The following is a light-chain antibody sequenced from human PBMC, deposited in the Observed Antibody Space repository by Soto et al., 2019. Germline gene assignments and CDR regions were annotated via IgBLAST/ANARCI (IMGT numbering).Light chain of an antibody. CDR2: GAS. CDR3: QQYDNWPQT. CDR1: QSVSSN. J-gene: IGKJ1*01. V-gene: IGKV3-15*01. Sequence: EIVMTQSPATLSVSPGERATLSCRASQSVSSNLAWYQQKPGQAPRLLIYGASTRATGIPAGFSGSRSGTEFTLTISSLQSEDFAVYYCQQYDNWPQTFVQGTKVEIK.